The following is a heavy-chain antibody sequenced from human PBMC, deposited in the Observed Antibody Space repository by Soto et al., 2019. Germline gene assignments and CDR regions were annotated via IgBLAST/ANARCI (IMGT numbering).Heavy chain of an antibody. V-gene: IGHV3-30-3*01. CDR3: ARDDLIPSDY. CDR2: ISYDGSNK. Sequence: QVQLVESGGGVVQPGRSLRLSRAASGFTFSSYAMHWVRQAPGKGLEWVAVISYDGSNKYYADSVKGRFTISRDNSKNTLYLQMNSLRAEDTAVYYCARDDLIPSDYWGQGTLVTVSS. CDR1: GFTFSSYA. J-gene: IGHJ4*02.